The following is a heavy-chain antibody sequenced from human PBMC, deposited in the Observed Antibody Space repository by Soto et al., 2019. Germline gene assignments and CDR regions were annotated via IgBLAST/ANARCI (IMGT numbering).Heavy chain of an antibody. Sequence: ASVKVSCKASGGTFSSYAISWVRQAPGQGREWMGGIIPIFGTANYAQKFQGRVTITADKSTSTAYMELSSLRSEDTAVYYCAEDGGYCSITSCPGDYWGQGXLVTVSS. D-gene: IGHD2-2*01. J-gene: IGHJ4*01. V-gene: IGHV1-69*06. CDR2: IIPIFGTA. CDR1: GGTFSSYA. CDR3: AEDGGYCSITSCPGDY.